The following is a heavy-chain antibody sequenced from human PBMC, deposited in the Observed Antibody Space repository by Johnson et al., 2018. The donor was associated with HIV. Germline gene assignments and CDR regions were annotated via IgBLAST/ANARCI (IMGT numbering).Heavy chain of an antibody. D-gene: IGHD2-21*02. CDR2: INWYGGST. J-gene: IGHJ3*02. CDR1: GFTFDDYG. Sequence: VQLVESGGGVVRPGGSLRLSCAASGFTFDDYGMSWVHQAPGTGLEWVSGINWYGGSTGYADSVKGRFTISRDNAKNSLYVQMNSLRAEDTSLYYCARGCAYCGGDCYHAFDIWGQGTMVTVSS. CDR3: ARGCAYCGGDCYHAFDI. V-gene: IGHV3-20*04.